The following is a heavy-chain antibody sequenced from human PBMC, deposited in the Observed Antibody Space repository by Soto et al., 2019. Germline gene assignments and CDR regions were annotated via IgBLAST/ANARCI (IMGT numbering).Heavy chain of an antibody. CDR3: AREEYGDFYFDY. J-gene: IGHJ4*02. CDR2: ISAYNGNT. V-gene: IGHV1-18*03. Sequence: ASVKVSCKASGYTFTSYGISWVRQAPGQGLEWMGWISAYNGNTNYAQKLQGRVTMTTDTSTSTAYMELRSLRSDDMAVYYCAREEYGDFYFDYWGQGTLVTVSS. D-gene: IGHD4-17*01. CDR1: GYTFTSYG.